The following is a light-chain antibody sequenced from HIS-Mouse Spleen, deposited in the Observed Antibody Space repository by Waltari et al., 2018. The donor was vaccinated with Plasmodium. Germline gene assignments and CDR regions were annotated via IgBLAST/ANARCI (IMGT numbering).Light chain of an antibody. CDR2: DNN. J-gene: IGLJ2*01. CDR1: SSNIGNNY. CDR3: GTWDSSLSAGVV. V-gene: IGLV1-51*01. Sequence: QSVLTQPPSVSAAPGQKVTISCSGSSSNIGNNYVSWYQQLPGKAPKLLIYDNNKRPSGIPDRFSGSKAGTSDTLGITGLPTGDEADYYCGTWDSSLSAGVVFGGGTKLTVL.